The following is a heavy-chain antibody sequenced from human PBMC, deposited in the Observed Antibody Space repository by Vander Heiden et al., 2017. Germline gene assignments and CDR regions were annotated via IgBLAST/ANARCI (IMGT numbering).Heavy chain of an antibody. J-gene: IGHJ4*02. V-gene: IGHV4-34*01. CDR3: ARGGYYDSSGYYNEFDY. Sequence: QVQLQQWGAGLLKPSETLSLTCAVYGGSFSGYYWSWIRQPTGKGLEWIGEINHSGSTNYNPSLKSRVTISVDTSKNQFSLKLSSVTAADTAVYYCARGGYYDSSGYYNEFDYWGQGTLVTVSS. CDR1: GGSFSGYY. CDR2: INHSGST. D-gene: IGHD3-22*01.